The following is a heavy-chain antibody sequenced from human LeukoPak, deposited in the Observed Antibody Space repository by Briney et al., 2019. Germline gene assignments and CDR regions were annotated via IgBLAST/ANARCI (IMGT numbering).Heavy chain of an antibody. CDR3: ARYYYGSGSYSDY. V-gene: IGHV1-46*01. D-gene: IGHD3-10*01. CDR2: INPSGGST. J-gene: IGHJ4*02. Sequence: ASVKVSCKASGYTFTSYHMHWVRQAPGQGLEWMGIINPSGGSTSYAQKFQGRVTMTRDMSTSTVYMELSRLRSDDTAVYYCARYYYGSGSYSDYWGQGTLVTVSS. CDR1: GYTFTSYH.